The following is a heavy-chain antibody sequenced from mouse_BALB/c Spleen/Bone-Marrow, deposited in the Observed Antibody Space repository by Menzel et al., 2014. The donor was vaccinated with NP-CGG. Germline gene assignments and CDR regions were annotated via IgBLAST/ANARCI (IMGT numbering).Heavy chain of an antibody. D-gene: IGHD1-2*01. V-gene: IGHV9-4*02. CDR3: ARGNSLLRMYY. CDR2: LPTHSGVA. CDR1: GYNFTTAG. J-gene: IGHJ4*01. Sequence: QGVESGPALTPPGETVRPSCKASGYNFTTAGMPSVQLLLGKCLTWLGWLPTHSGVAKYAEDFKGRFSFSLETSASTAYLQISNLKNEDTATYFCARGNSLLRMYYWGQGTSVTV.